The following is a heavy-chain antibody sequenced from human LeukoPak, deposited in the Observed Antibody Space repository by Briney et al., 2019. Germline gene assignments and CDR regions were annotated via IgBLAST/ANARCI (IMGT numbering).Heavy chain of an antibody. D-gene: IGHD6-19*01. Sequence: GASLEISYKTAVFSFTNYWIAWGRPIPGEGLEWMWIIYSGDSDTRDSPSFEGQVTISADKSISTAYLQWSSLKASDTAIYYCARHEGGGWYIDYWGQGTLVTVSS. CDR2: IYSGDSDT. CDR3: ARHEGGGWYIDY. V-gene: IGHV5-51*01. J-gene: IGHJ4*02. CDR1: VFSFTNYW.